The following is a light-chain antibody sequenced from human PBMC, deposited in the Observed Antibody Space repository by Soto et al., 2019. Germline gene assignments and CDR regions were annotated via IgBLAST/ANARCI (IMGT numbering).Light chain of an antibody. Sequence: DIQMTQSPSTLSASVGDRVTITCRASQSISSWLAWYQQKPGKAPKVLIYDASSLESGVPPRFSGSGSGTEFTLTISSLQPDDFATYYCQQYNFYSGTFGQGTKVAVK. CDR1: QSISSW. CDR2: DAS. V-gene: IGKV1-5*01. J-gene: IGKJ1*01. CDR3: QQYNFYSGT.